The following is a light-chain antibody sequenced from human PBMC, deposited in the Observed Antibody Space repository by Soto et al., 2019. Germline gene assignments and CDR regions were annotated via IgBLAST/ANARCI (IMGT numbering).Light chain of an antibody. V-gene: IGKV3-20*01. CDR2: GAS. CDR1: QSVSSRY. Sequence: EIVLTQSPGTLSLSPGERVTLSCRASQSVSSRYIAWYQQKPGQAPRLRLYGASNRATGIPDRFSGSGSGTDFTLTISRLEPEDLAVYYCQQHGSSPRTFGQGTKVEI. J-gene: IGKJ1*01. CDR3: QQHGSSPRT.